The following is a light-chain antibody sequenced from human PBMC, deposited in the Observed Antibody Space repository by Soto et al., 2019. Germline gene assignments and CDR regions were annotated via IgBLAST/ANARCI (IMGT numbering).Light chain of an antibody. V-gene: IGKV1-9*01. J-gene: IGKJ2*01. CDR1: QGISSY. Sequence: IQLTQSPSSLSASVGDRFTITCRASQGISSYLAWYQQKPGKAPKLLIYAASTLQSGVPSRFSGSGSGTDFTLTISSLQPEDFATYYCQQLNSYPHTFGPGTKLEIK. CDR2: AAS. CDR3: QQLNSYPHT.